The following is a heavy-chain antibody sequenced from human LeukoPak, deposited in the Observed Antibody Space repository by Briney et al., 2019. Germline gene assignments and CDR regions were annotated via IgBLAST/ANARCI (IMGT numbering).Heavy chain of an antibody. CDR2: INHSGST. Sequence: SETLSLTCAVYGGSFSGYYWSWIRQPPGKGLEWIGEINHSGSTNYNPSLKSRVTISVDTSKNQFSLKLSSVTAADTAVYYCARQRITMVRGVIHISRGGGYYYMDVWGKGTTVTVSS. J-gene: IGHJ6*03. CDR3: ARQRITMVRGVIHISRGGGYYYMDV. D-gene: IGHD3-10*01. V-gene: IGHV4-34*01. CDR1: GGSFSGYY.